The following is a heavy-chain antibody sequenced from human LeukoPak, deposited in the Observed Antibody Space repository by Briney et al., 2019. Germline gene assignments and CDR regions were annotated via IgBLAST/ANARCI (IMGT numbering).Heavy chain of an antibody. CDR2: ISNSGDST. CDR3: YGEGY. Sequence: GGSLRLSCAVSGLTFSNYAMSWVRQAPGKGLDWVSTISNSGDSTYYADSVKGRFAVSRDNSKNTVYLQLNSLSAEDTAAYYCYGEGYWGQGTLVTISS. V-gene: IGHV3-23*01. CDR1: GLTFSNYA. J-gene: IGHJ4*02. D-gene: IGHD4/OR15-4a*01.